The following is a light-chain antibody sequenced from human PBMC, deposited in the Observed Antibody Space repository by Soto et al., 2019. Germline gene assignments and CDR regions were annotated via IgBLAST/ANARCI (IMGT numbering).Light chain of an antibody. CDR1: QSVSSSY. CDR2: GAS. Sequence: VLTQSPGTLPLSPGERATLSCRASQSVSSSYLAWYQQKPGQAPRLLIYGASSRATGIPDRFSGSGSGTDFTLTISRLEPEDFAVYYCQQYGRSLRTFGQGTKV. J-gene: IGKJ1*01. V-gene: IGKV3-20*01. CDR3: QQYGRSLRT.